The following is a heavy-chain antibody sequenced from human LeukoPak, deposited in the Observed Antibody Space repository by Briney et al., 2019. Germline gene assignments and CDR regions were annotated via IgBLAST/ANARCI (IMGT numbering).Heavy chain of an antibody. Sequence: KSSETLSVTCTVTGASISYNFWNWIRQPAGKGLEWIGRIYSSGSTKYKPFLKSRVTMSIDTSKNQFSLKLTSVTAADTAVYHCAKDFLGVEGYWGQGTLVTVSS. CDR2: IYSSGST. V-gene: IGHV4-4*07. CDR1: GASISYNF. CDR3: AKDFLGVEGY. J-gene: IGHJ4*02. D-gene: IGHD1-1*01.